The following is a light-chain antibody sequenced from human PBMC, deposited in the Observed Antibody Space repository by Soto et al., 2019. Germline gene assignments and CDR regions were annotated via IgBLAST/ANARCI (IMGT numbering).Light chain of an antibody. CDR1: QSVSNNY. V-gene: IGKV3-20*01. Sequence: EIVLTQSPGTLSLSPGERATLSCRASQSVSNNYLAWYQQKPGQAPRLLIYGASSRATGIPDRFSGSGSGTDFTLTISRLEPEDFAVYYCQQYGSATPITFGQGTRLEI. CDR2: GAS. J-gene: IGKJ5*01. CDR3: QQYGSATPIT.